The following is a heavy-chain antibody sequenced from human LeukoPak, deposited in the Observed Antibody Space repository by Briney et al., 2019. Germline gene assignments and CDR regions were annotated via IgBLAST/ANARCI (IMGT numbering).Heavy chain of an antibody. Sequence: GGSLRLSCAASGFTFSSFAMTWVRQAPGKGLEWVSTITNTGGGTFYADSVKGRFAISRDNSKNTLYLQMNSLRAEDTAVYYCARDQKAVAGSVGDFDYWGQGTLVTVSS. CDR1: GFTFSSFA. CDR3: ARDQKAVAGSVGDFDY. CDR2: ITNTGGGT. V-gene: IGHV3-23*01. D-gene: IGHD6-19*01. J-gene: IGHJ4*02.